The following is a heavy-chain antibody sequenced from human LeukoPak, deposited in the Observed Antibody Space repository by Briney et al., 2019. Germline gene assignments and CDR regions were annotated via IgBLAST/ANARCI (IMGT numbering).Heavy chain of an antibody. V-gene: IGHV3-7*03. CDR3: ARNNGMDV. J-gene: IGHJ6*02. CDR2: IKEDGSEI. CDR1: GFMFSNYW. Sequence: GGSLRLSCAASGFMFSNYWMTWVRQAPGKGLEWVANIKEDGSEIYYVDSVKGRFTISKDNAKNSLYLQMNSLRAEDTALYHCARNNGMDVWGQGTTVIVSS.